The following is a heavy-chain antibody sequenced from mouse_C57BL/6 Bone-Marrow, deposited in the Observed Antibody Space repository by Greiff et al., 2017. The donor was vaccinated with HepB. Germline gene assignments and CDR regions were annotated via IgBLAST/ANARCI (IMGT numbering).Heavy chain of an antibody. V-gene: IGHV1-81*01. CDR1: GYTFTSYG. Sequence: QVQLQQSGAELARPGASVKLSCKASGYTFTSYGISWVKQRTRQGLEWIGEIYPRSGNTYYNEKFKGKATLTADKSSSTAYMELRSLTSEDSAVYFCARLSAWFAYWGQGTLVTVSA. CDR3: ARLSAWFAY. J-gene: IGHJ3*01. CDR2: IYPRSGNT.